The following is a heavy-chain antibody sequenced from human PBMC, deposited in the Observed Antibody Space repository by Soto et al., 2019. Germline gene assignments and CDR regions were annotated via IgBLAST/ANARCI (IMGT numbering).Heavy chain of an antibody. Sequence: EVQLVESGGGLVQPGGSLRLSCAASGFTFSDYGMDWVRQAPGKGLEWVSYISSSSSTIYYADSVKGRFTISRDNAKNSLYLQMKSLRDGDTAVYYCARDAGSWGSWGKGTLVTVSS. D-gene: IGHD3-10*01. J-gene: IGHJ5*02. CDR3: ARDAGSWGS. V-gene: IGHV3-48*02. CDR2: ISSSSSTI. CDR1: GFTFSDYG.